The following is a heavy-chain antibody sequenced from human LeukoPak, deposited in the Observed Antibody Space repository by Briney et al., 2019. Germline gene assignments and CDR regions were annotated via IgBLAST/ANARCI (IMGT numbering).Heavy chain of an antibody. Sequence: GGSLRLSCEASGFIFIHFWMSWVRQAPGKGLEWVASIRQDGSERYYVDSVKGRFNISRDNAKNSLYLQVNSLRVEDTAIYYCARQNLYYDFWSGYSRDYYYMDVWGKGTTATVSS. CDR1: GFIFIHFW. CDR2: IRQDGSER. D-gene: IGHD3-3*01. CDR3: ARQNLYYDFWSGYSRDYYYMDV. J-gene: IGHJ6*03. V-gene: IGHV3-7*01.